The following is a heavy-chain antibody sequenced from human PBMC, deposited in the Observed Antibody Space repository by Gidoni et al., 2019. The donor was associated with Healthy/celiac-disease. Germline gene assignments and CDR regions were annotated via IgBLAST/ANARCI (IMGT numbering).Heavy chain of an antibody. Sequence: EVQLVESGGGLVQPGRSLRLSCAASGFTFDDYAMHWVRQAPGKGLEWVSGISWNSGSIGYADSVKGRFTISRDNAKNSLYLQMNSLRAEDTAVYYCAKEVRGIFDYWGQGTLVTVSS. V-gene: IGHV3-9*01. CDR2: ISWNSGSI. CDR3: AKEVRGIFDY. D-gene: IGHD3-10*01. CDR1: GFTFDDYA. J-gene: IGHJ4*02.